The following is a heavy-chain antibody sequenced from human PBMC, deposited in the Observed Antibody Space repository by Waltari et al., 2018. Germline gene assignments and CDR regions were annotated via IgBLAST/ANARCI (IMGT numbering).Heavy chain of an antibody. J-gene: IGHJ3*02. CDR2: IHSNPGGA. V-gene: IGHV1-2*02. CDR3: AREALGGTKAFDM. D-gene: IGHD1-7*01. CDR1: GYTFTAYY. Sequence: QIQIMQSGAEVKKPGASVKVSCQASGYTFTAYYIHWARQAPGQGLEWMGWIHSNPGGADCAQRFQGRVTVTMDTSISTVYMELSGLTSDDTAVYYCAREALGGTKAFDMWGQGTMVTVSS.